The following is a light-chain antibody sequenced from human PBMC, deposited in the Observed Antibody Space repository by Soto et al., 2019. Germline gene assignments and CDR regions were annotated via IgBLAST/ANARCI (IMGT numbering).Light chain of an antibody. CDR2: DVS. V-gene: IGLV2-11*01. J-gene: IGLJ3*02. CDR3: CSYAGSYSGV. CDR1: SSDVGAYNY. Sequence: QSALTQPRSVSGSPGQSVTISCTGTSSDVGAYNYVSWYQQHPGKAPKVMFYDVSERPSGVPDRFSGSKSDNKASLTISGLQAEDEADYYCCSYAGSYSGVFGGGTKLTVL.